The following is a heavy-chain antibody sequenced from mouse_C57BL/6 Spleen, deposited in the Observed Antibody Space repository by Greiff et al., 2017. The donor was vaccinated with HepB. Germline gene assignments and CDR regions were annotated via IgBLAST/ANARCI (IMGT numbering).Heavy chain of an antibody. CDR2: IYPRSGNT. J-gene: IGHJ4*01. V-gene: IGHV1-81*01. CDR3: ARAGTRYAMDY. D-gene: IGHD3-3*01. Sequence: QVQLKESGAELARPGASVKLSCKASGYTFTSYGISWVKQRTGQGLEWIGEIYPRSGNTYYNEKFKGKATLTADKSSSTAYMELRSLTSEDSAVYFCARAGTRYAMDYWGQGTSVTVSS. CDR1: GYTFTSYG.